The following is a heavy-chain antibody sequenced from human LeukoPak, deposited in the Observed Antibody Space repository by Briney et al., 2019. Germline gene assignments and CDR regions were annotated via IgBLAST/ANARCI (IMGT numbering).Heavy chain of an antibody. V-gene: IGHV3-30-3*01. J-gene: IGHJ1*01. CDR1: GFTFSSYA. D-gene: IGHD2/OR15-2a*01. Sequence: PGGSLRLSCAASGFTFSSYAMYWVRQAQGKGLGWVAVISYDGSNKYYADSVKGRFTISRDNSKNTLFLQMNSLRAEDTAVYYCATYSTLNARDFQHWGQGTLVIVSS. CDR2: ISYDGSNK. CDR3: ATYSTLNARDFQH.